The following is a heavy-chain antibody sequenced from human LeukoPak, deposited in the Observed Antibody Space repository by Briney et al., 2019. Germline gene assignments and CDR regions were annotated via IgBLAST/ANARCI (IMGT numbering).Heavy chain of an antibody. D-gene: IGHD4-11*01. J-gene: IGHJ4*02. CDR2: IYSGGST. Sequence: GGSLRLSCAASGFTVSSNYMSWVRQAPGKGLEWVSVIYSGGSTYYADSVKGRFTISRDNSKNTLYLQMNSLRAEDTAVYYCAKEATVRRYFDYWGQGTLVTVSS. V-gene: IGHV3-66*01. CDR1: GFTVSSNY. CDR3: AKEATVRRYFDY.